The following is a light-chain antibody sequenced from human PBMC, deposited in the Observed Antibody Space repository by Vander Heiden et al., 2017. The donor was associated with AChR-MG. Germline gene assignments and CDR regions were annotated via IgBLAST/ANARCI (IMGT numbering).Light chain of an antibody. CDR1: GGSIASNY. CDR3: QSYDDTNHGV. V-gene: IGLV6-57*03. J-gene: IGLJ2*01. Sequence: NFVLTQPHSVSESPGKTVTISCTRSGGSIASNYVQWYQQRPGSATTTVIFEDNHRPSGVPDRFSGSIDSSSNSASLIISGLKTEDEADYYCQSYDDTNHGVFGGGTKLTVL. CDR2: EDN.